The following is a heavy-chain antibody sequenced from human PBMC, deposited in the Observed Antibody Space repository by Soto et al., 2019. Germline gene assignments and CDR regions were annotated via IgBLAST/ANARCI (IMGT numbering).Heavy chain of an antibody. D-gene: IGHD1-26*01. CDR3: ARVRGGGPFDD. CDR2: IYYSGST. CDR1: GGSISSYY. J-gene: IGHJ4*02. Sequence: SETLSLTCTVSGGSISSYYWSWIRQPPGKGLEWIGYIYYSGSTNYNPSLKSRVTISVDTSKNQFSLKLSSVTAADTAVYYCARVRGGGPFDDWGQGTLVTVSS. V-gene: IGHV4-59*01.